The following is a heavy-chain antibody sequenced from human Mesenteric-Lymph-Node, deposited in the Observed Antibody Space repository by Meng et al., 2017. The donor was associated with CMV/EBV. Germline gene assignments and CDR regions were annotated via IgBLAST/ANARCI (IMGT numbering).Heavy chain of an antibody. CDR2: INHSGST. CDR3: ARGDIVVVPAALKVAYYFDY. J-gene: IGHJ4*02. Sequence: FSGYYWNWIRQPPGKGLEWIGEINHSGSTNYNPSLKSRVTISVDTSKNQFSLRLSSVTAADTAVYYCARGDIVVVPAALKVAYYFDYWGQGTLVTVSS. CDR1: FSGYY. D-gene: IGHD2-2*01. V-gene: IGHV4-34*01.